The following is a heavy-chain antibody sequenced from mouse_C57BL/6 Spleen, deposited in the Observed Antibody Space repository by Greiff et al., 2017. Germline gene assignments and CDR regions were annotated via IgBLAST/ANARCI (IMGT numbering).Heavy chain of an antibody. CDR3: ARHDGYYLYYLDY. D-gene: IGHD2-3*01. CDR1: GYTFTDYY. J-gene: IGHJ2*01. CDR2: IFPGSGST. V-gene: IGHV1-75*01. Sequence: QVQLKESGPELVKPGASVKISCKASGYTFTDYYINWVKQRPGQGLEWIGWIFPGSGSTYYNEKFKGKATLTVDKSSSTAYMLLSSLTSEDSAVDFCARHDGYYLYYLDYWGQGTTLTVSS.